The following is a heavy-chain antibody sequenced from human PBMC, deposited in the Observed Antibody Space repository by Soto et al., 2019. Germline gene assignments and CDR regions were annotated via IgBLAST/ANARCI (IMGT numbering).Heavy chain of an antibody. D-gene: IGHD2-2*01. CDR1: GFTFSSYA. J-gene: IGHJ4*02. CDR2: ISSNGGST. V-gene: IGHV3-64D*06. CDR3: VAGYCSSTTCYQVDY. Sequence: GGSLRLSCSASGFTFSSYAIHWIRQAPGKGLEYVSAISSNGGSTYYADSVNGRFTISRDNSKNTVYLQMSSLRTEDTAVYYCVAGYCSSTTCYQVDYWGQGTLVTVSS.